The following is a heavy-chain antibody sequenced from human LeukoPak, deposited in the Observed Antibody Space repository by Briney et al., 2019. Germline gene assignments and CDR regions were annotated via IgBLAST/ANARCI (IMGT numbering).Heavy chain of an antibody. CDR2: INHSGST. CDR1: GGSFSGYY. V-gene: IGHV4-34*01. J-gene: IGHJ4*02. Sequence: SETLSLTCAVYGGSFSGYYWSWIRQPPGKGLEWIGEINHSGSTNYNPSLKSRVTISVDTSKNQFSLKLSSVTAADTAVYYCARGRAIWFGEPNNDYWGQGTLVTVSS. CDR3: ARGRAIWFGEPNNDY. D-gene: IGHD3-10*01.